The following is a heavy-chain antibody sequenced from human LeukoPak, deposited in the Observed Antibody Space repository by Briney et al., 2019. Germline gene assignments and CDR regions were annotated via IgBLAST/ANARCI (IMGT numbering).Heavy chain of an antibody. CDR3: ARDDQGSGVCLDP. D-gene: IGHD2-21*02. CDR1: GYTFTGYY. CDR2: INPNSGGT. V-gene: IGHV1-2*02. Sequence: GASVKVSCKASGYTFTGYYMHWVRQAPGQGLEWMGWINPNSGGTNYAQKFQGRVTMTRDTSISTAYMELSRLRSDDTAVYYCARDDQGSGVCLDPWGQGTLVTVSS. J-gene: IGHJ5*02.